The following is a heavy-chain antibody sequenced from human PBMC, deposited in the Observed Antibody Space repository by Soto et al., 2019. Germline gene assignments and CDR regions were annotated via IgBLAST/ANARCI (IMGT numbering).Heavy chain of an antibody. V-gene: IGHV3-7*03. Sequence: PGGSLRLSCAVSGFSFSSYWMSWVRQAPGRGLEWVATIAHDGSEKFYVDSVKGRFTISRDNAKNSLYLQMNSLRAEDTALYYCAKGRGAVVRGKFDYWGQGTLVTVSS. CDR3: AKGRGAVVRGKFDY. CDR2: IAHDGSEK. CDR1: GFSFSSYW. D-gene: IGHD2-15*01. J-gene: IGHJ4*02.